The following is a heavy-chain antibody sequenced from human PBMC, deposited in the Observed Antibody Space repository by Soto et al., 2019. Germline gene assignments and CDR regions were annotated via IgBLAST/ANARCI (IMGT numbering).Heavy chain of an antibody. CDR3: ASLYDFWSGTIFDY. CDR2: ISSSSSTI. V-gene: IGHV3-48*01. D-gene: IGHD3-3*01. J-gene: IGHJ4*02. CDR1: GFTFSSYS. Sequence: GGSLRLSCAASGFTFSSYSMNWVRQAPGKGLEWVSYISSSSSTIYYADSVKGRFTISRDNAKNSLYLQMNSLRAEDTAVYYCASLYDFWSGTIFDYWGQGTLVTVSS.